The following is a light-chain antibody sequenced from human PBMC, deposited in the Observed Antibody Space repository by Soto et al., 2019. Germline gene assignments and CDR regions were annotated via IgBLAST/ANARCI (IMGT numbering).Light chain of an antibody. CDR3: SSYAGSNNYV. J-gene: IGLJ1*01. CDR2: DVN. Sequence: QSVLTQPPSASGSPGQSVTISCTGTSXDVGGYNYVSWYQHRPGKAPKRMIYDVNKRPSGVPDRFSGSKSGNTASLTVSGLQAEDEADYYCSSYAGSNNYVFGTGTKFTVL. V-gene: IGLV2-8*01. CDR1: SXDVGGYNY.